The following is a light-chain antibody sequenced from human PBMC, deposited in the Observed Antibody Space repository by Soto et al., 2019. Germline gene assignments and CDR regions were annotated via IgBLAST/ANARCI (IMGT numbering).Light chain of an antibody. J-gene: IGLJ2*01. V-gene: IGLV2-14*01. CDR3: SSYTYRGTLGLV. CDR1: SSDVGGYNF. CDR2: DVS. Sequence: QSALAQPASVSGSPGQSITISCTGTSSDVGGYNFVSWYQQHPGKAPKLMIFDVSNRPSGVSNRFSGSKSGNPASLTISGLQAEDEADYYCSSYTYRGTLGLVFGGGTKLTVL.